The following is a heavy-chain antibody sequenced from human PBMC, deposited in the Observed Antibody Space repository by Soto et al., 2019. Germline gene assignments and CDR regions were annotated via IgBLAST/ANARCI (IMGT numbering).Heavy chain of an antibody. CDR2: IDPSDSYT. J-gene: IGHJ6*02. V-gene: IGHV5-10-1*01. Sequence: PGESLKISCKGSGYSFTSYSISWVRKMLWKGLERMGRIDPSDSYTNYSPSFQGHVTISADKSISTAYLQWSSLKASDTAMYYCARQGGMITFGGVIVPYDYYGMDVWGQGTTVTVSS. D-gene: IGHD3-16*02. CDR1: GYSFTSYS. CDR3: ARQGGMITFGGVIVPYDYYGMDV.